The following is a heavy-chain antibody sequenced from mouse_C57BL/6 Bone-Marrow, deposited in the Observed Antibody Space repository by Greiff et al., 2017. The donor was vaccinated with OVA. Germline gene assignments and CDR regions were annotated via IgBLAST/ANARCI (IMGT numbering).Heavy chain of an antibody. J-gene: IGHJ3*01. CDR2: IWRGGST. D-gene: IGHD2-4*01. V-gene: IGHV2-5*01. Sequence: VQLQQSGPGLVQPSQSLSITCTASGFSFTSYGVHWVRQSPGKGLEWLGVIWRGGSTAYYAAFMSSLSITKDNSKSQVFIKMSRLEADDTAIYYCAKKGIDDCDYRGQGTLVTVSA. CDR3: AKKGIDDCDY. CDR1: GFSFTSYG.